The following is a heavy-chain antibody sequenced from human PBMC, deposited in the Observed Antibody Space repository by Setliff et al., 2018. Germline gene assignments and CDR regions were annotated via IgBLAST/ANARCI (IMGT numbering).Heavy chain of an antibody. J-gene: IGHJ6*03. Sequence: PGGSLRLSCAGSGFTFSSHWMYWVRQAPGKGLVWVSRINSDGSSITYADSVKGRFTISRDNAKNTLYLQMNSLRAEDTTVYYCARLSIKSGGGPYYNYYYMDVWGKGTTVTVSS. CDR2: INSDGSSI. D-gene: IGHD3-16*01. V-gene: IGHV3-74*01. CDR1: GFTFSSHW. CDR3: ARLSIKSGGGPYYNYYYMDV.